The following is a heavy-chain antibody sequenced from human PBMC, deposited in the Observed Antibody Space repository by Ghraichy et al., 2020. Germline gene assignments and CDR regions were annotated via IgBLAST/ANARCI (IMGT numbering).Heavy chain of an antibody. V-gene: IGHV3-23*01. CDR2: ITGSAGNT. Sequence: GGSLRLSCAASGFTFSSYAMSWVRQAPGKGLEWVSAITGSAGNTYYADSVKGRFTTSRDNSRNTLYLQMNSLRADDTASYYCAKVGRVEMSTLSAGMDVWGQGTTVTVSS. CDR1: GFTFSSYA. J-gene: IGHJ6*02. D-gene: IGHD5-24*01. CDR3: AKVGRVEMSTLSAGMDV.